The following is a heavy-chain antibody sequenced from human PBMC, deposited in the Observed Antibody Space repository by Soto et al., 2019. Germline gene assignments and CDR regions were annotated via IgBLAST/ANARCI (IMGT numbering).Heavy chain of an antibody. CDR1: GYTFTSYD. CDR3: ARGGPSYCSGGSCYLIADWFDP. D-gene: IGHD2-15*01. CDR2: MNPNSGNT. J-gene: IGHJ5*02. V-gene: IGHV1-8*01. Sequence: ASVKVSCKASGYTFTSYDINWVRQATGQGLEWMGWMNPNSGNTGYTQKFQGRVTMTRNTSISTAYMELSSLRSDDTAVYYCARGGPSYCSGGSCYLIADWFDPWGQGTLVTVSS.